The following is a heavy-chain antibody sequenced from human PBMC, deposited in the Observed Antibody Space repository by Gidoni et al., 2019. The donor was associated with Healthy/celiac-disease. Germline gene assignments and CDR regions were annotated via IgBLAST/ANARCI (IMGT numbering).Heavy chain of an antibody. CDR2: INHSGST. J-gene: IGHJ4*02. D-gene: IGHD1-26*01. V-gene: IGHV4-34*01. CDR3: VRMGPGRGVGATSPGDY. CDR1: GGSFIGYY. Sequence: QVQLQQWGAGLLKPSETLSRTCAVYGGSFIGYYWNWIRQPPGKGLEWIGEINHSGSTNYNPSLKSRVTISVDTSKNQFSLKLSSVTAADTAVYYCVRMGPGRGVGATSPGDYWGQGTLVTVSS.